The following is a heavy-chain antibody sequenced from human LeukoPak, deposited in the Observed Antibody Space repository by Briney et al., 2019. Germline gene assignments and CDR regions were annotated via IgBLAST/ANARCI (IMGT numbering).Heavy chain of an antibody. CDR2: ISWNSGSI. Sequence: GGSLRLSYAASGFTFDDYAMHWVRQAPGKGLEWVSGISWNSGSIGYADSVKGRFTISRDNAKNSLYLQMNSLRAEDTALYYCAKATYYYDSSGYYYFDYWGQGTLVTVSS. CDR1: GFTFDDYA. D-gene: IGHD3-22*01. J-gene: IGHJ4*02. V-gene: IGHV3-9*01. CDR3: AKATYYYDSSGYYYFDY.